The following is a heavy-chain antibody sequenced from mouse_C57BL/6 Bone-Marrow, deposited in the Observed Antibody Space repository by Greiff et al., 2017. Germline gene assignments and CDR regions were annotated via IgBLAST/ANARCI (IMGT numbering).Heavy chain of an antibody. CDR1: GFTFSNYC. CDR2: IRLKSDNYAT. CDR3: TGELVYDSYYVKDCFDY. J-gene: IGHJ2*01. D-gene: IGHD2-3*01. V-gene: IGHV6-3*01. Sequence: EVMLVESGGGLVQPGGSMNLSCVASGFTFSNYCMNWVRQSPAKGLEWVAQIRLKSDNYATPYAESVQGRFNIPRDDSKSRVYRQINNLMAKDTGIYYCTGELVYDSYYVKDCFDYWGQGTTLTVSS.